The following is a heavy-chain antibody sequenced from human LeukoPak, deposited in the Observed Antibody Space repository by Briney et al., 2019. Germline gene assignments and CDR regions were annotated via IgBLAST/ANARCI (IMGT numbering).Heavy chain of an antibody. D-gene: IGHD3-3*01. V-gene: IGHV3-7*02. J-gene: IGHJ6*02. Sequence: PGGSLRLSCAASGFTFSNYWMIWVRQAQGKGLEWVGNIKEDGSEKRYADSVRGRFTISRDDAKNSLYLQMNSLRADDTAVYYCARAVGRVEWPLDVWGQGTTVTVSS. CDR3: ARAVGRVEWPLDV. CDR1: GFTFSNYW. CDR2: IKEDGSEK.